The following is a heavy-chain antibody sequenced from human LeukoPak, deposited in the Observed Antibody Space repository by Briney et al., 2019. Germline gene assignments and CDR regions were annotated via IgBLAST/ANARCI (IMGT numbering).Heavy chain of an antibody. D-gene: IGHD6-6*01. J-gene: IGHJ4*02. V-gene: IGHV1-2*02. CDR1: GYTFTGYY. CDR2: INPNSGGT. CDR3: ARSRIAARQSAAMIVVGLASADGLSWRGPLFDY. Sequence: GASVKVSCKASGYTFTGYYMHWVRQAPGQGLEWMGWINPNSGGTNYAQKFQGRVTMTRDTSISTAYMELSRLRSDDTAVYYCARSRIAARQSAAMIVVGLASADGLSWRGPLFDYWGQGTLVTVSS.